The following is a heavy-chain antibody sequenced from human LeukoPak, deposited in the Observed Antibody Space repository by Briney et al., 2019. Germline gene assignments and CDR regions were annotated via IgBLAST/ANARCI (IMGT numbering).Heavy chain of an antibody. CDR3: ARHTSMAHFDY. J-gene: IGHJ4*02. CDR1: GDSIISYY. Sequence: KSSETLSLTCNVSGDSIISYYWSWIRQPPGKGLEWIGYIYYSGSTNYNPSLKSRVTISVDTSKNQFSLRLSSVTAADTAVYYCARHTSMAHFDYWGQGTLVTVSS. V-gene: IGHV4-59*08. CDR2: IYYSGST. D-gene: IGHD1-1*01.